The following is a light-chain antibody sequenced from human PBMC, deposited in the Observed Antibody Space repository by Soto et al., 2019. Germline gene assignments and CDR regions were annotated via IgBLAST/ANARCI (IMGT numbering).Light chain of an antibody. CDR3: SSYTSSSIFPFV. J-gene: IGLJ1*01. Sequence: QSVLTQPVSVSGSPGQSITISCTGTSSDVGGYNYVSWYQQHPGKAPKLMIYEVSNRPSGVSNRFSGSKSGNTASLTISGLQAEDEADYYCSSYTSSSIFPFVFGTGTKLTVL. CDR1: SSDVGGYNY. CDR2: EVS. V-gene: IGLV2-14*01.